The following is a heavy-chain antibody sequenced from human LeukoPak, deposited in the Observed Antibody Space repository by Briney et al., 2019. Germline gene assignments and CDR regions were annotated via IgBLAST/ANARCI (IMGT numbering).Heavy chain of an antibody. Sequence: ASVNVSCKASGYTFTSYYMHWVRQAPGQELEWKGIINPSGGSTSYAQKFQGRVTMTRDTSMSTVYMELSSLRSEDTAVYYCALLSYGSGSFLDYWGQGTLVTVSS. CDR1: GYTFTSYY. CDR3: ALLSYGSGSFLDY. J-gene: IGHJ4*02. D-gene: IGHD3-10*01. V-gene: IGHV1-46*01. CDR2: INPSGGST.